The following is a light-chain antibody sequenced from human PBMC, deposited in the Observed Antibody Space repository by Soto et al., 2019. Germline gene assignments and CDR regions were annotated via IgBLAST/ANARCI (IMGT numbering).Light chain of an antibody. CDR2: GTS. J-gene: IGKJ2*01. CDR1: QSIRSGY. Sequence: EIVLTQSPGTLSLPPGERATLSCRASQSIRSGYLAWYQQNPGQSPRLLLYGTSSRAPGIPARFSGSGSGTDFTLTISRLEPEDSAVYYCQQYGSSTFTFGQGTRLDIK. CDR3: QQYGSSTFT. V-gene: IGKV3-20*01.